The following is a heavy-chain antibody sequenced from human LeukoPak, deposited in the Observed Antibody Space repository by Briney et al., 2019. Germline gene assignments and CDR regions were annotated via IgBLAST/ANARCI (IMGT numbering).Heavy chain of an antibody. CDR2: VTPSHTTR. Sequence: ASVTLSCKASGYTFGQYSISWVRQAPGKGFEWMGWVTPSHTTRVYAQEFQGRVTMTADTNTNTVSMELRSLRFDDTAVYFCARDYILPLETDNGDGFAIWGQGTVVTVSS. CDR1: GYTFGQYS. D-gene: IGHD3-3*02. CDR3: ARDYILPLETDNGDGFAI. J-gene: IGHJ3*02. V-gene: IGHV1-18*01.